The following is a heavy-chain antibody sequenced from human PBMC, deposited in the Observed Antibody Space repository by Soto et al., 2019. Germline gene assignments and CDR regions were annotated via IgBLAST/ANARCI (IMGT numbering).Heavy chain of an antibody. CDR1: GYTFTSYG. V-gene: IGHV1-18*01. CDR2: ISAYNGNT. CDR3: ARDVYYDFWSGYSTGFDY. D-gene: IGHD3-3*01. J-gene: IGHJ4*02. Sequence: ASVKVSCKASGYTFTSYGISWVRQAPGQGLEWMGWISAYNGNTNYAQKLQGRVTMTTDTSTSTAYMELMSLRSDETAVYYCARDVYYDFWSGYSTGFDYWGQGTLVTVSS.